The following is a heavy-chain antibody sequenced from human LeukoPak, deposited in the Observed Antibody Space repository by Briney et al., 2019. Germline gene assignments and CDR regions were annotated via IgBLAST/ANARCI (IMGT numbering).Heavy chain of an antibody. Sequence: PGGSLRLSCAASGFTFSSYSMNWVRQAPRKGLEWVSSISNSGSYIYYADSVKGRFTISRDNAKNSLYLQMNSLRAEDTAVYYCANHLACGSTSCPPFDYWGQGTLVTVSS. CDR1: GFTFSSYS. D-gene: IGHD2-2*01. CDR2: ISNSGSYI. V-gene: IGHV3-21*01. CDR3: ANHLACGSTSCPPFDY. J-gene: IGHJ4*02.